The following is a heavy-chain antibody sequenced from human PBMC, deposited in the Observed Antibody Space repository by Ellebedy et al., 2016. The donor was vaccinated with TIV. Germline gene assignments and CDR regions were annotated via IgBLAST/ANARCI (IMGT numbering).Heavy chain of an antibody. CDR2: IDYGGTT. CDR1: GGSISSSTYY. Sequence: SETLSLTXTVSGGSISSSTYYWGWIRQPPGKGLEWVGTIDYGGTTYYNPSLKSRVTIYVDTSQKQFSLKLTSVTAADTAVYYCARRAIVGPFDYWGQGTLVTVSS. J-gene: IGHJ4*02. D-gene: IGHD3-16*02. V-gene: IGHV4-39*01. CDR3: ARRAIVGPFDY.